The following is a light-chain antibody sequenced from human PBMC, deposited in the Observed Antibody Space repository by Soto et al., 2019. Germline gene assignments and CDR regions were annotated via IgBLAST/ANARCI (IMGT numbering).Light chain of an antibody. CDR3: QVYGISPKT. Sequence: EIVMTQSPATLSVSPGERATLSCRASQSVSSNLAWYQHKPGQAPRLLIFDASTRATGIPDRFSGSGSGTDFTLTISGLDPEDFAVYYCQVYGISPKTFGQGTKVE. CDR1: QSVSSN. CDR2: DAS. J-gene: IGKJ1*01. V-gene: IGKV3-20*01.